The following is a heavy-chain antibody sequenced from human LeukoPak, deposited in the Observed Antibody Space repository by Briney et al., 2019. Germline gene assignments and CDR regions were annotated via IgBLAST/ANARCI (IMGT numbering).Heavy chain of an antibody. CDR2: IKQDGSEK. CDR1: GFTFSSYE. J-gene: IGHJ3*02. D-gene: IGHD2-21*01. Sequence: GGSLRLSCAASGFTFSSYEMNWVRQAPGKGLEWVANIKQDGSEKYCVDSMKGRFTISRDNAKNSLSLQMNSLRAEDTAVYYCARDRGGGDDAFDIWGQGTMVTVSS. CDR3: ARDRGGGDDAFDI. V-gene: IGHV3-7*01.